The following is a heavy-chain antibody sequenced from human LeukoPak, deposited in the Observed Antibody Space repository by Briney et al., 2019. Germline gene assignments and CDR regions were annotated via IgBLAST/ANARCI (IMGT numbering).Heavy chain of an antibody. J-gene: IGHJ4*02. CDR3: ARALRYYYDSSGYYHLPGY. CDR2: MNPNSGNT. D-gene: IGHD3-22*01. V-gene: IGHV1-8*01. Sequence: ASVKVSCKASGYILTNYGITWVRQAPGQGLEWMGWMNPNSGNTGYAQKFQGRVTMTRNTSISTAYMELSSLRSEDTAVYYCARALRYYYDSSGYYHLPGYWGQGTLVTVSS. CDR1: GYILTNYG.